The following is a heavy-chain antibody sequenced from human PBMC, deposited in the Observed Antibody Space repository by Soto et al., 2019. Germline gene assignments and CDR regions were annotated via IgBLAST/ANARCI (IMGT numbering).Heavy chain of an antibody. CDR3: ARVVLSITRGAFDA. Sequence: QVQLQESGPGLVKPSGTLSLTCAVSGGSISSSHWWTWVRQSPGKGLEYIGEISHSGTSNSNPSLKSRVTPSVDRSKNHFSLTLTPVTAADTAVYYCARVVLSITRGAFDAWGQGTPVIVSS. CDR1: GGSISSSHW. V-gene: IGHV4-4*02. CDR2: ISHSGTS. J-gene: IGHJ3*01. D-gene: IGHD1-20*01.